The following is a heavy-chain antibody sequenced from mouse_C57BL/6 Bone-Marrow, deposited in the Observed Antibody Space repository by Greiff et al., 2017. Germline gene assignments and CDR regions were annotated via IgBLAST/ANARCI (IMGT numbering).Heavy chain of an antibody. J-gene: IGHJ4*01. V-gene: IGHV14-3*01. CDR2: IYPANGNT. Sequence: EVQLQQSVAELVRPGASVKLSCKASGYNITNSYMHWVKQRPAQGLEWIGRIYPANGNTKYAPKFQGKATITADTYSNTASLQLSSLTSEDTDLSCCACLRSWSDAMDYWGQGTSVTVSS. CDR3: ACLRSWSDAMDY. CDR1: GYNITNSY.